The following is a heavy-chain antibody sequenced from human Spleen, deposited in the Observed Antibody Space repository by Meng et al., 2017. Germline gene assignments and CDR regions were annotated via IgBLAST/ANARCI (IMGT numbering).Heavy chain of an antibody. CDR2: LNSDGSSI. CDR1: GFTFRTYG. D-gene: IGHD3-10*01. J-gene: IGHJ4*02. CDR3: AKGSGVHDY. V-gene: IGHV3-74*01. Sequence: EVQLVESGGGLVQPGGSLRLSCAASGFTFRTYGMHWVRQAPGKGLVWVSRLNSDGSSISYADSVKGRFTISRDNAKNTLYLQMNSLRAEDTAVYYCAKGSGVHDYWGQGTLVTVAS.